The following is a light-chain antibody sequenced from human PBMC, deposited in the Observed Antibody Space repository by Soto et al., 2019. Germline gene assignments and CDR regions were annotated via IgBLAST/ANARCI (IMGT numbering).Light chain of an antibody. V-gene: IGLV2-14*01. CDR1: SSDIGSYNY. CDR2: EVT. CDR3: SSFTSRFTFV. Sequence: QSVLTQPASVSGSPGQSITISCTGTSSDIGSYNYVAWYQQFPGKTPKLMISEVTNRPSGVSDRFSGSKSGNTASLTISGLQAEDEADYYCSSFTSRFTFVFGTGTKLTVL. J-gene: IGLJ1*01.